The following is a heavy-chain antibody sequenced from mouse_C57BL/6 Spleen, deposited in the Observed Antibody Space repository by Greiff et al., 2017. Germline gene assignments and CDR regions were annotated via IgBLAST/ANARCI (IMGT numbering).Heavy chain of an antibody. CDR1: GFTFTDYY. Sequence: EVKLMESGGGLVQPGGSLSLSCAASGFTFTDYYMSWVRQPPGKALEWLGFIRNKANGYTTEYSASVKGRFIIARDNSQSILYLQMNALRAEDSATYYCARYKLGFDYWGQGTTLTVSS. CDR2: IRNKANGYTT. CDR3: ARYKLGFDY. J-gene: IGHJ2*01. V-gene: IGHV7-3*01. D-gene: IGHD4-1*01.